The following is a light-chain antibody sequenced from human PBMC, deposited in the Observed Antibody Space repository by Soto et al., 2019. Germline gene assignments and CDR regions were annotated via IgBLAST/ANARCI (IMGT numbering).Light chain of an antibody. CDR1: QSFISNS. Sequence: EIVLTQSPGTLSLSPGQRATLSCRASQSFISNSLAWYQQKPGQAPRLLIYGASSSATGIPDRFSGSESGTDFTLTISRLEPEDFAVYYWQQYGSTLTFGQGTKVEIK. CDR2: GAS. V-gene: IGKV3-20*01. J-gene: IGKJ1*01. CDR3: QQYGSTLT.